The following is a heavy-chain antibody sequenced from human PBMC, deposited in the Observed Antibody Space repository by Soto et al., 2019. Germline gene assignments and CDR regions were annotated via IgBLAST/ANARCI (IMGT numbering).Heavy chain of an antibody. CDR2: IYYSGST. D-gene: IGHD2-21*02. CDR1: GGSISSGDYY. CDR3: ARERGEDPGGNSPFDY. J-gene: IGHJ4*02. V-gene: IGHV4-30-4*01. Sequence: PSETLSLTCTVSGGSISSGDYYWSWIRQPPGKGLEWIGYIYYSGSTYYNPSLKSRVTISVDTSKNQFSLKLSSVTAADTAVYYCARERGEDPGGNSPFDYWGQGTLVTVSS.